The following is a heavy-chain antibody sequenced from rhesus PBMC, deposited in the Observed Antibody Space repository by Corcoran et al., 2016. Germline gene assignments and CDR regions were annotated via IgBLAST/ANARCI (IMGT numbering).Heavy chain of an antibody. V-gene: IGHV3S5*01. CDR2: IISGGGSK. Sequence: EVQLVETGGGLVQPGGSLKLSCAASGFTFSSYGMSWVRQAPGKGLEWVSAIISGGGSKYSADSVKGRFTISRDNSKNPLSLQMNSLRAEDTAVYYCAKGSGLRGQRLVPRRYFDYWGQGVLVTVSS. CDR3: AKGSGLRGQRLVPRRYFDY. D-gene: IGHD6-31*01. CDR1: GFTFSSYG. J-gene: IGHJ4*01.